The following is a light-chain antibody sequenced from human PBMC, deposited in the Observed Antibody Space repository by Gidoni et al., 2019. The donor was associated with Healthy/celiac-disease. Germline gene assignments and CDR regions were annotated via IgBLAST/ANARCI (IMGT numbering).Light chain of an antibody. CDR2: DAS. CDR3: QQYDNLPT. V-gene: IGKV1-33*01. CDR1: QDSSYY. Sequence: DIKLTQSPSSLSASVGDRVTITCQARQDSSYYLNWYQQKPGTAPMLLSYDASNLETGVPSRCSRIGAGTDFTSTISSLQPEYTATYYCQQYDNLPTFGQGTRLEIK. J-gene: IGKJ5*01.